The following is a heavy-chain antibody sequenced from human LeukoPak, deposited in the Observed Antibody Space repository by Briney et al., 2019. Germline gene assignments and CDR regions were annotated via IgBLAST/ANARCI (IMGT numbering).Heavy chain of an antibody. CDR1: GLYFSSYE. CDR2: ISSSGNGK. D-gene: IGHD3-22*01. Sequence: GGSLRLSCAVSGLYFSSYEMNWVRQAPGKGPEWISYISSSGNGKYYAASVKGRFTMSRDNAKSAVYLQMNGLRADDTALYYCASAMMAFDSSGYYTSEYFENWGQGTLVTVSS. V-gene: IGHV3-48*03. CDR3: ASAMMAFDSSGYYTSEYFEN. J-gene: IGHJ4*02.